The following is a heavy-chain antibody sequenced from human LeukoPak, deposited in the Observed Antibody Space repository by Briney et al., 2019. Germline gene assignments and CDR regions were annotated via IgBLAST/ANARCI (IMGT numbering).Heavy chain of an antibody. CDR1: GFTFSSYA. V-gene: IGHV3-30*04. CDR2: ISYDGSNK. CDR3: ARDYRGGLEWYFPSYYYYYYYMDV. J-gene: IGHJ6*03. Sequence: PGGSLRLSCAASGFTFSSYAMHWLRQAPGQGLEWVAVISYDGSNKYYADSVKGRFTISRDNSKNTLYLQMNSLRAEDTAVYYCARDYRGGLEWYFPSYYYYYYYMDVWGKGTTVTVSS. D-gene: IGHD3-3*01.